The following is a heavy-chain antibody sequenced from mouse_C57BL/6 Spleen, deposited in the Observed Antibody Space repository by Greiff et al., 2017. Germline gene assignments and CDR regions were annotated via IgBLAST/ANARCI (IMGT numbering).Heavy chain of an antibody. Sequence: VQLQESGAELVRPGASVTLSCKASGYTFTDYEMHWVKQTPVHGLEWIGAIDPETGGTAYNQKFKGKAILTADKSSSTAYMELRSLTSEDSAVYYCTGHFAYWGQGTLVTVSA. CDR1: GYTFTDYE. V-gene: IGHV1-15*01. J-gene: IGHJ3*01. CDR3: TGHFAY. CDR2: IDPETGGT.